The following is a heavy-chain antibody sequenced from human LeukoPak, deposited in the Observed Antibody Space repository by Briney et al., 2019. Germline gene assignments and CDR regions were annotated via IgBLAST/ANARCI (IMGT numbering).Heavy chain of an antibody. CDR3: ATEGKMVRGVYTDY. D-gene: IGHD3-10*01. CDR2: FDPEDGET. V-gene: IGHV1-24*01. J-gene: IGHJ4*02. CDR1: GYTLTELS. Sequence: ASVKVSCKVSGYTLTELSMHWVRQAPGKGLEWMGRFDPEDGETIFAQKFQGRVTMTADTSTDTAYMELSSLRSEDTAVYYCATEGKMVRGVYTDYWGQGTLVTVSS.